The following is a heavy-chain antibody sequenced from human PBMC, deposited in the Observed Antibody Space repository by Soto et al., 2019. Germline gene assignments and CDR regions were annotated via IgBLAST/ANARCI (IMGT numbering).Heavy chain of an antibody. CDR1: GYRFTNHG. CDR3: ARDHLKYDFWSGYLLDY. Sequence: ASVKVSCKASGYRFTNHGISWVRQAPGQGLEWMGWISGNDGKTKYAQKLQGRVTMTTDTSTSTAYMELRSLRSDDTAVYYCARDHLKYDFWSGYLLDYWGQGALVTVSS. D-gene: IGHD3-3*01. J-gene: IGHJ4*02. V-gene: IGHV1-18*01. CDR2: ISGNDGKT.